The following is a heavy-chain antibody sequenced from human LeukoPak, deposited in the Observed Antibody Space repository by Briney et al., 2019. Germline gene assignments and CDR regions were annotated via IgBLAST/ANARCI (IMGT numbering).Heavy chain of an antibody. D-gene: IGHD2-2*01. J-gene: IGHJ4*02. CDR3: ASSLGYCSSTSCFPYYY. V-gene: IGHV1-69*04. Sequence: GASVKVSCKASGGTFSSYAISWVRQAPGQGLEWMGRIIPILGIANYAQKFQGRVTITADKSTSTAYMELSSLRSEDTAVYYCASSLGYCSSTSCFPYYYWGQGTLVTVSS. CDR2: IIPILGIA. CDR1: GGTFSSYA.